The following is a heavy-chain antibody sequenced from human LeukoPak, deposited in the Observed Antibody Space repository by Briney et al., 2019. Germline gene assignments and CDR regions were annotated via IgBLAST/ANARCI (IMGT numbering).Heavy chain of an antibody. V-gene: IGHV3-23*01. Sequence: PGASLRLSCAASGFSLSTYGVSWVRQPPAKGLEWVSGITGTGGSTYYADSVKGRFTVSRDTSKNTLYLQMNSLRAEDTAIYYCAKDHGTAVAGFYYWGQGTLVTVSS. CDR2: ITGTGGST. CDR3: AKDHGTAVAGFYY. D-gene: IGHD6-19*01. CDR1: GFSLSTYG. J-gene: IGHJ4*02.